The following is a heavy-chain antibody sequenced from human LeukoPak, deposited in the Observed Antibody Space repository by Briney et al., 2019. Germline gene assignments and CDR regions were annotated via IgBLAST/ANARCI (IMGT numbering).Heavy chain of an antibody. Sequence: TGGSLRLSCAASGFTVSSNYMSWVRQAPGKGLEWVSVIYSGGSTYYADSVKGRFTISRDNSKNTLYHQMNSLRAEDTAVYYCAIDGLYSSSWLGDYWGQGTLVTVSS. CDR2: IYSGGST. CDR1: GFTVSSNY. CDR3: AIDGLYSSSWLGDY. D-gene: IGHD6-13*01. J-gene: IGHJ4*02. V-gene: IGHV3-66*01.